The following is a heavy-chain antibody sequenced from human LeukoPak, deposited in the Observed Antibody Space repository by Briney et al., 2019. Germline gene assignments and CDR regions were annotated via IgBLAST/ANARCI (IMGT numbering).Heavy chain of an antibody. CDR3: ARAVRGDSSGSPFDY. J-gene: IGHJ4*02. Sequence: SETLSLTCTVSGGSISSYYWSWIRQPPGKGLEWIGYIYYRGSTNYNPSLKSRVTISVDTSKNQFSLKLSSVTAADTAVYYCARAVRGDSSGSPFDYWGQGTLVTVSS. D-gene: IGHD3-22*01. V-gene: IGHV4-59*12. CDR1: GGSISSYY. CDR2: IYYRGST.